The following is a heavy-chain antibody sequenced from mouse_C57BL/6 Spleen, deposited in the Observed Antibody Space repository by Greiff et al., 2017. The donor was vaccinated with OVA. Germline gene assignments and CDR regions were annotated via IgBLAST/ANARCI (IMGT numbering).Heavy chain of an antibody. V-gene: IGHV5-17*01. D-gene: IGHD2-12*01. CDR2: ISSGSSTI. Sequence: EVKLMESGGGLVKPGGSLKLSCAASGFTFSDYGMHWVRQAPEKGLEWVAYISSGSSTIYYADTVKGRFTISRDNAKNTLFLQMTSLRSEDTAMYYCARACYSAWFAYWGQGTLVTVSA. CDR1: GFTFSDYG. J-gene: IGHJ3*01. CDR3: ARACYSAWFAY.